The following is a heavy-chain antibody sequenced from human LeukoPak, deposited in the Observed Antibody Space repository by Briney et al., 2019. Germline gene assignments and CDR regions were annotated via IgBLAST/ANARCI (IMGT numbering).Heavy chain of an antibody. CDR1: GYTFTGYY. D-gene: IGHD3-10*01. CDR2: INPNSGGT. Sequence: ASVKVSCKASGYTFTGYYMHWVRQAPGQGLEWMGWINPNSGGTNYAQKFQGRATMTRDTSISTAYMELSRLRSDDTAVYYCAREMTYYYGSGVDYWGQGTLVTVSS. CDR3: AREMTYYYGSGVDY. J-gene: IGHJ4*02. V-gene: IGHV1-2*02.